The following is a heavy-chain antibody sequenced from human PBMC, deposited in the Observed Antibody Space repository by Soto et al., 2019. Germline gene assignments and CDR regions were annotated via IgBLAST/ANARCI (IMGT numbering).Heavy chain of an antibody. CDR3: AREVSRITGSGAFDI. CDR1: GYTFTSYG. V-gene: IGHV1-18*01. J-gene: IGHJ3*02. Sequence: ASVKVSCKASGYTFTSYGISWVRQAPGQGLEWMGWISAYNGNTNYAQKLQGRVTMTTDTSTSTAYMELRSLRSDDTAVYYCAREVSRITGSGAFDIWGQGTMVTASS. D-gene: IGHD1-20*01. CDR2: ISAYNGNT.